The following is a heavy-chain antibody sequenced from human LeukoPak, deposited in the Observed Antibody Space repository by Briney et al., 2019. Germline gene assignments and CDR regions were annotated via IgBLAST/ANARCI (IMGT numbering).Heavy chain of an antibody. J-gene: IGHJ6*03. CDR2: ISGSGGST. CDR1: GFTFSSYA. Sequence: PGGSLRLSCAASGFTFSSYAMSWVRQAPGKGLEWVSAISGSGGSTYYTDSVKGRFTISRDNSKNTLYLQMNSLRAEDTAVYYCTRRTIFGVGINYYMDVWGKGTTVTVSS. CDR3: TRRTIFGVGINYYMDV. V-gene: IGHV3-23*01. D-gene: IGHD3-3*01.